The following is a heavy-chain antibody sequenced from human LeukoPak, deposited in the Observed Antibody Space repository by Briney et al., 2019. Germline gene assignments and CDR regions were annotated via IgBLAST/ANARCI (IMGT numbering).Heavy chain of an antibody. J-gene: IGHJ4*02. CDR1: GGSISSYY. CDR3: ARSPDSSGYYPPFESFDY. V-gene: IGHV4-59*01. CDR2: IYYSGST. D-gene: IGHD3-22*01. Sequence: SSETLSLTCTVSGGSISSYYWSWIRQPPGKGLEWIGYIYYSGSTNYNPSLKSRVTISVDTSKNQFSLKLSSVTAADTAVYYCARSPDSSGYYPPFESFDYWGQGTLVTVSS.